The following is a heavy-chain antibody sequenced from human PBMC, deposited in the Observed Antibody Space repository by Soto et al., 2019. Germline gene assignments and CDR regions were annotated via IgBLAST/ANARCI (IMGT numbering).Heavy chain of an antibody. D-gene: IGHD4-4*01. CDR2: ISDDGSRQ. CDR1: GFTLSNYG. Sequence: PGGSLRLSCAASGFTLSNYGMQWVRQAPGKGLEWVAAISDDGSRQYYADSVKGRFTISRDNAKNSLYLQMNSLRAEDTAVYYCARDHWGYSNPNYYYYYGMEGWGQGTMVSVSS. J-gene: IGHJ6*02. CDR3: ARDHWGYSNPNYYYYYGMEG. V-gene: IGHV3-30*03.